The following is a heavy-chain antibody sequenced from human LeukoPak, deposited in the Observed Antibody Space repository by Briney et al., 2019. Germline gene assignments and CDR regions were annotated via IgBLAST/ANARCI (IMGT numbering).Heavy chain of an antibody. CDR1: GFTFSTYA. D-gene: IGHD3-10*01. CDR3: ARERTGNFDY. V-gene: IGHV3-30-3*01. Sequence: PGRSLRLSCVASGFTFSTYAMHWVRQAPGKGLEWVAVISYDGSEKYYADSVKGRFTISRDNSKNTLYLQMNSLRAEDTAVYYCARERTGNFDYWGQGTLVTVSS. CDR2: ISYDGSEK. J-gene: IGHJ4*02.